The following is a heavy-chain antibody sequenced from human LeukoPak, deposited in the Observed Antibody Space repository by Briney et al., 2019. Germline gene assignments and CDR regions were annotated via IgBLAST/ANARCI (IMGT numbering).Heavy chain of an antibody. D-gene: IGHD3-10*01. CDR2: INHSGST. V-gene: IGHV4-34*01. CDR1: GGSFSGYY. CDR3: ARARLRITMVRGVRNWFDP. J-gene: IGHJ5*02. Sequence: SETLSLTCAVYGGSFSGYYWSWIRQPPGKGLEWIGEINHSGSTNYNPSLKSRVTISVDTSKNQFSLKLSSVTAADTAVYYCARARLRITMVRGVRNWFDPWGQGTLVTVSS.